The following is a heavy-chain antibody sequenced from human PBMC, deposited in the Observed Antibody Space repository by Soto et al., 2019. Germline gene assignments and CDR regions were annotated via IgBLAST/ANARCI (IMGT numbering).Heavy chain of an antibody. CDR2: ISYDGSNK. CDR1: GFTFSSYA. D-gene: IGHD6-13*01. V-gene: IGHV3-30-3*01. J-gene: IGHJ5*02. Sequence: PVGSLRLSCAASGFTFSSYAMHWVRQAPGKGLEWVAVISYDGSNKYYADSVKGRFTISRDNSKNTLYLQMNSLRAEDTAVYYCAREEGIRWFDPWGQGTLVTVSS. CDR3: AREEGIRWFDP.